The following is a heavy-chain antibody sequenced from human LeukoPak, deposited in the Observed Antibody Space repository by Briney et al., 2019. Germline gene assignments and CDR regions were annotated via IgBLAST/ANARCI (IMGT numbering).Heavy chain of an antibody. D-gene: IGHD6-19*01. CDR3: ARGAYIAVDGPGGMDV. J-gene: IGHJ6*04. CDR2: ISAYNGNT. CDR1: GYTFTSYG. Sequence: ASVKVSCKASGYTFTSYGISWVRQAPGQGLEWMGWISAYNGNTNYAQKLQGRVTMTTDTSTSTAYMELRSLRSDDTAVYYCARGAYIAVDGPGGMDVWGKGTTVTVSS. V-gene: IGHV1-18*04.